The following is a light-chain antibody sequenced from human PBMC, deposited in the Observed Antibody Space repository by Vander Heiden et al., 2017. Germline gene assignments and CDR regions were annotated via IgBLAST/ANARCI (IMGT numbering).Light chain of an antibody. CDR1: QSLLRSDGKTH. J-gene: IGKJ5*01. CDR3: RQSIQLPIT. Sequence: DIVMTQTPLSLSVPPGQPASFSCKSTQSLLRSDGKTHLYWYLQRPGQPPQLLIYEVSNRFSGVPDRFTGSGSGTDFTLKISRVEADDVGVYYCRQSIQLPITFGQGTRLEIK. CDR2: EVS. V-gene: IGKV2D-29*01.